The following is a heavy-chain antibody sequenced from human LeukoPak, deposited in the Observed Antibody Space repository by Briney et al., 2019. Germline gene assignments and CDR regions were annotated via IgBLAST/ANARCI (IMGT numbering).Heavy chain of an antibody. J-gene: IGHJ5*01. CDR3: AREGVSRKFDS. V-gene: IGHV1-18*04. CDR2: ISPYNGHT. CDR1: GYNFTTYF. D-gene: IGHD5/OR15-5a*01. Sequence: GASVKVSCKTSGYNFTTYFITWVRQAPGQGLEWMGWISPYNGHTKYAHNLQGRVTMTTDTSTTTAFMELRSLMSDDTAVYYCAREGVSRKFDSWGQGNLVTVSS.